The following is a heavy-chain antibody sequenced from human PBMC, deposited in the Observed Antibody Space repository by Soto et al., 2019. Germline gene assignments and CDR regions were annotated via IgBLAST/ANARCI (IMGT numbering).Heavy chain of an antibody. CDR3: ARQGIGNLHGLVDV. Sequence: QVQLQESGPGLVKPSETLSLTCTVSGGSIDGYNCAWIRQPPGKALEWVGYVYSNGGSSYNPSLKSRVTLSMDTSKSRFSLQLRSVTAADTAVYYCARQGIGNLHGLVDVWGRGTTVTVSS. CDR2: VYSNGGS. CDR1: GGSIDGYN. V-gene: IGHV4-59*08. J-gene: IGHJ6*02. D-gene: IGHD3-10*01.